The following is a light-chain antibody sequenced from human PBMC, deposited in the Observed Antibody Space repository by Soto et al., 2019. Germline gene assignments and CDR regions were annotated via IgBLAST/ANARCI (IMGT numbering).Light chain of an antibody. V-gene: IGKV3D-7*01. CDR3: QQHNSYPLT. Sequence: EIVLTQSPGTLSLSAGERATLSCRASQSVSSCYLAWYQQKPGQAPRLLIYDASTRATGIPARFSGSGSGTEFTLTISSLQPEDFATYYCQQHNSYPLTFGQGTKVDIK. J-gene: IGKJ4*01. CDR2: DAS. CDR1: QSVSSCY.